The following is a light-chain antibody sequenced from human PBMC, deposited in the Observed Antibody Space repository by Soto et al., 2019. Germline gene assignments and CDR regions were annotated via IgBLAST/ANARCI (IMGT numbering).Light chain of an antibody. V-gene: IGKV3-20*01. J-gene: IGKJ5*01. CDR2: AAS. CDR3: QQWHSSPSIT. Sequence: EIVLTQSPGTLSLSPGERATLSCRASQSVSSTYLAWYQQKPGQAPRLLIYAASNRATGIPDRFSASGSGTDFTLTISSLEPEDFAVYFCQQWHSSPSITFGQGTRLEI. CDR1: QSVSSTY.